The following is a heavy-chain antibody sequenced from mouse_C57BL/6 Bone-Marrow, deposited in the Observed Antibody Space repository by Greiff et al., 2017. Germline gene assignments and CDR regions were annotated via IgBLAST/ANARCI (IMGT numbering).Heavy chain of an antibody. J-gene: IGHJ3*01. CDR2: IYPGDGDT. CDR3: ARSPLYDGYPAWFAY. V-gene: IGHV1-82*01. Sequence: VNVVESGPELVKPGASVKISCKASGYAFSSSWMNWVKQRPGKGLEWIGRIYPGDGDTNYNGKFKGKATLTADKSSSTAYMQLSSLTSEDSAVYFCARSPLYDGYPAWFAYWGQGTLVTVSA. D-gene: IGHD2-3*01. CDR1: GYAFSSSW.